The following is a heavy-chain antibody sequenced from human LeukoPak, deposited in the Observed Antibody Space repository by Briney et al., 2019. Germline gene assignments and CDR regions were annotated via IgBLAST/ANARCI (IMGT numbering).Heavy chain of an antibody. CDR1: GGSFSGYY. J-gene: IGHJ4*02. Sequence: PSETLSLTCAVYGGSFSGYYWSWLRQPPGKGLEWIGEINHSGRTNYNPSLKSRVTISVDTSKNQFSLKLSSVTAADTAVYYCARGMTTVTSDYWGQGTLVTVSS. CDR3: ARGMTTVTSDY. V-gene: IGHV4-34*01. CDR2: INHSGRT. D-gene: IGHD4-17*01.